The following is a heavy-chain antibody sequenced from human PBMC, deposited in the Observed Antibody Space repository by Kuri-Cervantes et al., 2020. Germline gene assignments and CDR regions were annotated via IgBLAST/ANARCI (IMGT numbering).Heavy chain of an antibody. J-gene: IGHJ5*02. V-gene: IGHV4-39*01. Sequence: SETLSLTCTVSGGSISSSSYYWGWIRQPPGKGLEWIGSIYYSGSTYYNPSLNSRVTISVDSSKTQFSLKLSSVTSADTAVYYCARHERILWFGGFPTDPWGQGTLVTVSS. D-gene: IGHD3-10*01. CDR3: ARHERILWFGGFPTDP. CDR2: IYYSGST. CDR1: GGSISSSSYY.